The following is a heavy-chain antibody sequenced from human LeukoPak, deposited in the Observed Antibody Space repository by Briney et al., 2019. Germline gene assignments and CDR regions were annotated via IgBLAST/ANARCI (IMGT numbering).Heavy chain of an antibody. CDR3: AREVWGPEY. J-gene: IGHJ4*02. D-gene: IGHD1-14*01. CDR1: AFTFNSYA. V-gene: IGHV3-7*01. Sequence: GGSLRLSCAASAFTFNSYAMTWVRQAPGKGLEWVGNIKQDGSDKNYMDSVKGRFTISRDNTKNSVYLQMSSLRAEDTAVYYCAREVWGPEYWGQGTLVTVSS. CDR2: IKQDGSDK.